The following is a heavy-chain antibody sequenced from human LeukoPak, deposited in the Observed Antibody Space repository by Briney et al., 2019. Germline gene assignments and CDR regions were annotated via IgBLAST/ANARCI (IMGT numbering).Heavy chain of an antibody. CDR1: GGTFSSYA. Sequence: ASVKVSCKASGGTFSSYAISWVRQAPGQGLEWMGGIIPIFGTANYAQKFQGRVTITADESTSTAYMELSSLRSEDTAVYYCASGYSSGSRVFDYGGQGPLVTVS. D-gene: IGHD6-19*01. V-gene: IGHV1-69*13. CDR3: ASGYSSGSRVFDY. CDR2: IIPIFGTA. J-gene: IGHJ4*02.